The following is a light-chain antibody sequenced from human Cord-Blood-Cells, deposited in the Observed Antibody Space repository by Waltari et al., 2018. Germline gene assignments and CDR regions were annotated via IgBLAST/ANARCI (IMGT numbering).Light chain of an antibody. V-gene: IGKV3-15*01. CDR3: QQYNNWPPLT. J-gene: IGKJ4*01. CDR2: GAS. CDR1: QSVSSN. Sequence: EIVMTPSPAPLSVSTGGRATLSCRASQSVSSNLAWYQQKPGQAPRLLIYGASTRATGIPARFSGSGSGTEFTLTISSLQSEDFAVYYCQQYNNWPPLTVGGGTKVEIK.